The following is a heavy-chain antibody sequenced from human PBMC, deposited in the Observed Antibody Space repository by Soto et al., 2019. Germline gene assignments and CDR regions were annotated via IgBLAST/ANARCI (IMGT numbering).Heavy chain of an antibody. CDR1: GGTFSSYA. D-gene: IGHD2-21*02. V-gene: IGHV1-69*04. Sequence: ASVKVSCKASGGTFSSYAISWVRQAPGQGLEWMGRIIPILGIANYAQKFQGRVTITADKSTSTAYMELSSLRSEDTAVYYCAREPPENPDCGGDCYSGWFDPWGQGTLVTVSS. CDR3: AREPPENPDCGGDCYSGWFDP. J-gene: IGHJ5*02. CDR2: IIPILGIA.